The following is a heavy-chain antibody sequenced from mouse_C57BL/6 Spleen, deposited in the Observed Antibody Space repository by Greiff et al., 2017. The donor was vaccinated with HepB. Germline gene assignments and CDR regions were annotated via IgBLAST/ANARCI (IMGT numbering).Heavy chain of an antibody. J-gene: IGHJ4*01. CDR1: GFTFSSYG. CDR2: ISSGGSYT. V-gene: IGHV5-6*02. CDR3: ARQGNWDERYAMDY. Sequence: EVKLEESGGDLVKPGGSLKLSCAASGFTFSSYGMSWVRQTPDKRLEWVATISSGGSYTYYPDSVKGRFTISRDNAKNTLYLQMSSLKSEDTAMYYCARQGNWDERYAMDYWGQGTSVTVSS. D-gene: IGHD4-1*01.